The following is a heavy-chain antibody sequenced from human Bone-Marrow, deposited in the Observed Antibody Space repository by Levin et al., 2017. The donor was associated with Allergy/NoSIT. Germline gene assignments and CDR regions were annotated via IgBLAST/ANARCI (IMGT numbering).Heavy chain of an antibody. CDR2: VKQDGSEA. V-gene: IGHV3-7*01. CDR1: GFTFTRYW. CDR3: ARNLHYSFWSGFFY. D-gene: IGHD3-3*01. J-gene: IGHJ4*02. Sequence: GGSLRLSCEASGFTFTRYWMTWVRQAPGKGLEWVANVKQDGSEAHYVDSVKGRFTISRDNAKESVFLQMSSLRAEDTGIYYCARNLHYSFWSGFFYWGQGARITVSS.